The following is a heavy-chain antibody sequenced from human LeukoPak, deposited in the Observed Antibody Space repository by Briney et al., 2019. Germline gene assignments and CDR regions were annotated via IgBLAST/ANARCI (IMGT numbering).Heavy chain of an antibody. J-gene: IGHJ3*02. CDR1: GFTLSNAW. Sequence: GGSLRLSCAASGFTLSNAWMNWVRQAPGKGLEWVSSISSSSSYIYYADSVKGRFTISRDNAKNSLYLQMNSLRAEDTAVYYCAGAEGEGGSYGAFDIWGQGTMVTVSS. V-gene: IGHV3-21*01. CDR2: ISSSSSYI. D-gene: IGHD1-26*01. CDR3: AGAEGEGGSYGAFDI.